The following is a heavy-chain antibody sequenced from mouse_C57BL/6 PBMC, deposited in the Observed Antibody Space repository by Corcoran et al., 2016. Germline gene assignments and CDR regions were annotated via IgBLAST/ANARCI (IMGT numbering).Heavy chain of an antibody. D-gene: IGHD1-1*01. V-gene: IGHV9-3*01. CDR2: INTYSGVP. CDR1: WYTFSTSG. J-gene: IGHJ3*01. Sequence: QIQLVQSGPELKKPGETVKISCTASWYTFSTSGMSWVKQAPGKGLKWMGWINTYSGVPTYADDFKGRFAFSLETSASTAYLQINNLKNEDTATYFCARVYYYGSSYVFAYWGQGTLVTVSA. CDR3: ARVYYYGSSYVFAY.